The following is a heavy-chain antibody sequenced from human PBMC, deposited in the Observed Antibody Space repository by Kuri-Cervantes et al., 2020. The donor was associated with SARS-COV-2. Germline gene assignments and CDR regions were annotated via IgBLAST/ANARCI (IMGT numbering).Heavy chain of an antibody. J-gene: IGHJ5*02. CDR2: ISAITSST. V-gene: IGHV3-23*01. CDR1: GFTFSSYA. D-gene: IGHD3/OR15-3a*01. Sequence: GGSLRLSCAASGFTFSSYAMSWVRQAPGKGLEWVSGISAITSSTYYADSVKGRFTISRDNSKNTMYLQMNSLRAEDTAVYYCAKDTLLWTPRGHNGFDPWGQGTLVTVSS. CDR3: AKDTLLWTPRGHNGFDP.